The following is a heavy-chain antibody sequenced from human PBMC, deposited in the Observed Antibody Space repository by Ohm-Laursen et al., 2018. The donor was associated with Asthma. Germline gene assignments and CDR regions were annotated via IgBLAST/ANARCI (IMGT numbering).Heavy chain of an antibody. CDR1: GFTFSRYA. J-gene: IGHJ4*02. V-gene: IGHV3-23*01. CDR2: ISGSGGST. D-gene: IGHD3-10*01. CDR3: ARDGSGLDY. Sequence: SLRLSCSASGFTFSRYAMSWVRQAPGKGLEWVSAISGSGGSTYYADSVKGRFTISRDNSKNTLYLQMNSLRAEDTAVYYCARDGSGLDYWGQGTLVTVSS.